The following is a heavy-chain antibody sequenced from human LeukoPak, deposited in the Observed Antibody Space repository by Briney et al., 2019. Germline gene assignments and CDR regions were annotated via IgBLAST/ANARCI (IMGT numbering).Heavy chain of an antibody. CDR2: ISSSGSTI. Sequence: GGSLRLSCAASGFTFSSYEMNWVREAPGKGLEWVSYISSSGSTIYYADSVKGRFTISRDNDKNSLYLQMNSLRAEDTAVYYCASPRGYSGYGFDYWGQGTLVTVSS. CDR3: ASPRGYSGYGFDY. CDR1: GFTFSSYE. V-gene: IGHV3-48*03. J-gene: IGHJ4*02. D-gene: IGHD5-12*01.